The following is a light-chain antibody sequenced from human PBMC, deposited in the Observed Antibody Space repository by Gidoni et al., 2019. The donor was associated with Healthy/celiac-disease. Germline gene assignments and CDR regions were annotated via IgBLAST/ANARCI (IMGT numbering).Light chain of an antibody. V-gene: IGKV3-15*01. CDR1: QSVSSN. CDR2: GAS. CDR3: QQYNNWHPIT. J-gene: IGKJ5*01. Sequence: EIVMTQSPATLSVSPGERATLSCRASQSVSSNLAWYQQKPGQAPRLLIYGASTRATGIPARFSGSGSGTEFTLTISSRQSEDFAVYYCQQYNNWHPITFGQGTQLEIK.